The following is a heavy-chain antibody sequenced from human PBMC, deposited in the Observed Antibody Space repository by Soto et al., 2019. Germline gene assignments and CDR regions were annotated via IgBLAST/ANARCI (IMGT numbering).Heavy chain of an antibody. CDR2: IFYSGSF. Sequence: PSETLSLTCTVSGGSISSGTSYWSWIRQRPGKGLEWIGYIFYSGSFYYTPSLRGRVMILADTSKNQFTLRLSSVTAADTAVYYCARGARRRPPRDAFDIWGQGTMVTVSS. V-gene: IGHV4-31*03. CDR1: GGSISSGTSY. J-gene: IGHJ3*02. CDR3: ARGARRRPPRDAFDI.